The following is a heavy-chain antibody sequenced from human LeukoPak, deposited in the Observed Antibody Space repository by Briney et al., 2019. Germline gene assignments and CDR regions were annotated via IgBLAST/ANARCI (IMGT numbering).Heavy chain of an antibody. D-gene: IGHD3-16*01. CDR1: GFTFRNYA. Sequence: GGSLRLSCSASGFTFRNYATHWVRQAPGKGLEWVASINHNGNVNYYVDSVKGRFTISRDNAKNSLYLQMSNLRAEDTAVYFCARGGGLDVWGQGATVTVSS. CDR3: ARGGGLDV. V-gene: IGHV3-7*03. CDR2: INHNGNVN. J-gene: IGHJ6*02.